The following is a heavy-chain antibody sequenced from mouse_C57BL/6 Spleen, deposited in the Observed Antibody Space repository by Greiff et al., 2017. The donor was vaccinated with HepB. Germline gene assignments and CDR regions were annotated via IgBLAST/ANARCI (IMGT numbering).Heavy chain of an antibody. CDR1: GYTFTSYW. D-gene: IGHD1-1*02. Sequence: VQLQQSGAELVKAGASVKMSCTASGYTFTSYWMHWVKQRLGQGLEWFAETNPTNGRTYYNEKFKSKSTLTVDKSSSTAYMLLSGPTFEDSAVYYCARIKKVVVTYFDYWCQVTTLMVSS. V-gene: IGHV1S81*02. J-gene: IGHJ2*01. CDR3: ARIKKVVVTYFDY. CDR2: TNPTNGRT.